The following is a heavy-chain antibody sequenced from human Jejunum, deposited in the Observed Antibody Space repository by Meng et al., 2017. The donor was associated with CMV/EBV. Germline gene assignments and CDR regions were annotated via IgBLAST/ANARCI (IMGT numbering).Heavy chain of an antibody. CDR3: AKDLSTVTSPYYYGLDV. CDR1: SGYE. D-gene: IGHD4-17*01. CDR2: IGGSYGRI. Sequence: SGYEMNWVRQAPGKGLECVSTIGGSYGRIYYADSVKGRFTISRDNAKNSLYLQMNSLRAEDTALYYCAKDLSTVTSPYYYGLDVWGQGTTVTVSS. J-gene: IGHJ6*02. V-gene: IGHV3-21*04.